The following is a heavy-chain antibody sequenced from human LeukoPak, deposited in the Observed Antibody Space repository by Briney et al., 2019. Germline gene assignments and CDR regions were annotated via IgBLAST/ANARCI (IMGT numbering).Heavy chain of an antibody. CDR3: TRGTVPGLATTYGTYFDS. CDR2: ISYDGTNK. V-gene: IGHV3-30*04. J-gene: IGHJ4*02. D-gene: IGHD5-12*01. CDR1: GITFSRSA. Sequence: GRSLRLSCAASGITFSRSAMHWVRQAPGKGLEWVAIISYDGTNKYYLDSVKGRFTISRDNSKNTLYLQMDSLRAEDTAVYYCTRGTVPGLATTYGTYFDSWGQGTQVTVSS.